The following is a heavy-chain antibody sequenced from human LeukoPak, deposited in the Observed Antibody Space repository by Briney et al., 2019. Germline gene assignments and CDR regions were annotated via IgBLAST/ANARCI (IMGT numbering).Heavy chain of an antibody. CDR3: ARAPTVRGVIVNWFDP. Sequence: ASVKVSCKASGYTFTSYDINWVRQATGQGLEWMGWMNPNSGNTGYAQKFQGRVTMTRNTSISTAYMELSSLRSEDTAVYYCARAPTVRGVIVNWFDPWGQGTLVTVSS. D-gene: IGHD3-10*01. J-gene: IGHJ5*02. V-gene: IGHV1-8*01. CDR2: MNPNSGNT. CDR1: GYTFTSYD.